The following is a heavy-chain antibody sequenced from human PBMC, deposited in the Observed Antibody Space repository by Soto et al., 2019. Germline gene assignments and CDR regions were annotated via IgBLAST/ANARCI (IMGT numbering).Heavy chain of an antibody. CDR1: GGSVSSGSYY. J-gene: IGHJ5*02. CDR3: ARGVVPAAMSFDP. V-gene: IGHV4-61*01. CDR2: IYYSGST. Sequence: QVQLQESGPGLVKPSETLSLTCTVSGGSVSSGSYYWSWIRQPPGKGLEWIGYIYYSGSTNYNPALMSRVTISVDTSKNQFSLKLSSVTAADTAVYYCARGVVPAAMSFDPWGQGTLVTVSS. D-gene: IGHD2-2*01.